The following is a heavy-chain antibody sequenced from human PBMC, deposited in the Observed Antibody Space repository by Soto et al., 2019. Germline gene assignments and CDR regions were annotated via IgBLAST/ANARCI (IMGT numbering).Heavy chain of an antibody. CDR1: GGTFSRYS. V-gene: IGHV1-69*08. CDR3: AREDRDRETGLVPAAIDGMDV. CDR2: IIPIFGIA. D-gene: IGHD2-2*01. Sequence: QVQLVQSGAEVKKPGSSVKVSCKASGGTFSRYSITWVRQAPGHGLEWIGRIIPIFGIASYAQKFQGRVTITADESTSTAYIERSSLRSDDTAVYYCAREDRDRETGLVPAAIDGMDVWGQGTTVTVSS. J-gene: IGHJ6*02.